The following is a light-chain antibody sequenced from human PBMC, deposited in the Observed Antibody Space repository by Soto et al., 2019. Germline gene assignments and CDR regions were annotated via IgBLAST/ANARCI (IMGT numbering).Light chain of an antibody. CDR1: PRVSSF. V-gene: IGKV3-11*01. J-gene: IGKJ3*01. CDR2: DAS. Sequence: EIVLPQSPAPLSLSPGDRAPLSCRASPRVSSFLAWYQQKPGQAPRLLIYDASKRAAGIPARFSGSGSGTDFTLTISSLEPEDFAVYYCQQRSTWIFTFGPGTKVDIK. CDR3: QQRSTWIFT.